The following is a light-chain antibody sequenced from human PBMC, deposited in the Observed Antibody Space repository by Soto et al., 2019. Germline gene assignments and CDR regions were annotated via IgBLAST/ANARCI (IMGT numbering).Light chain of an antibody. J-gene: IGKJ5*01. V-gene: IGKV1-5*01. CDR2: DAS. CDR3: QQLNSYPIT. Sequence: DIQMTESASSLSACVGDRVAVTCRASQSISSWLAWYQQKPGKAPKLLIYDASSLESGVPSRFSGSGSGTEFTLTISSLQPEDFATYYCQQLNSYPITFGQGTRLEIK. CDR1: QSISSW.